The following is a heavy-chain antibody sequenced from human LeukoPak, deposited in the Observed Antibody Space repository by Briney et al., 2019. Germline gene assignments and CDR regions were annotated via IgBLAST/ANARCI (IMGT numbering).Heavy chain of an antibody. J-gene: IGHJ4*02. CDR3: AKYGNSGWVIDN. CDR2: IYYTGGT. V-gene: IGHV4-59*08. CDR1: GGSISSNY. Sequence: SETLSLTCTVSGGSISSNYWTWIRQPRGKGMEYIGYIYYTGGTKYNPSLKRRVTISVDTSKNQYSLKLTSVTAADTAVYFCAKYGNSGWVIDNWGQGTLVRVSS. D-gene: IGHD6-19*01.